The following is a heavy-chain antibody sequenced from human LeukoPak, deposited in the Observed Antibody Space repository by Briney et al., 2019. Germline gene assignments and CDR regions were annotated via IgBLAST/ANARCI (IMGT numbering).Heavy chain of an antibody. D-gene: IGHD3-22*01. V-gene: IGHV3-48*04. CDR1: GFTFSRYS. CDR2: ISGSSTTI. CDR3: ARRYFDSSGYYYLDY. Sequence: GGSLRLSCAASGFTFSRYSMNWVRQAPGKGLEWVSYISGSSTTIYYADSVRGRFTISRDNAKNSLYLQMNSLRAEDTAVYYCARRYFDSSGYYYLDYWGQGTLVTVSS. J-gene: IGHJ4*02.